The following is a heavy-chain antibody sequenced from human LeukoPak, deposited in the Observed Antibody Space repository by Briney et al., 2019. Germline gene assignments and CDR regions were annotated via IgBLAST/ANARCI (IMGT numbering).Heavy chain of an antibody. Sequence: ASVKVSCKASGYTFTGYYMHWVRQAPGQGLEWMGRINPNSGGTNYAQKFQGRVTMTRDTSISRAYMALSRMRSDDTAVYYCARGAYYYDSSGYYGGDYWGQGTLVTVSS. V-gene: IGHV1-2*06. CDR3: ARGAYYYDSSGYYGGDY. J-gene: IGHJ4*02. CDR2: INPNSGGT. CDR1: GYTFTGYY. D-gene: IGHD3-22*01.